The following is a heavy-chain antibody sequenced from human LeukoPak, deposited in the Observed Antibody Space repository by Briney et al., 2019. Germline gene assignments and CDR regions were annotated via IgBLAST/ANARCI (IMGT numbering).Heavy chain of an antibody. D-gene: IGHD3-9*01. Sequence: PGGSLRLSCAASGFTFSSYSMNWVRQAPGKGLEWVAVIWYDGSNKYYADSVKGRFTISRDNSKNTLYLQMNSLRAEDTAVYYCARSYDILTGYCDYWGQGTLVTVSS. CDR1: GFTFSSYS. V-gene: IGHV3-33*08. CDR2: IWYDGSNK. J-gene: IGHJ4*02. CDR3: ARSYDILTGYCDY.